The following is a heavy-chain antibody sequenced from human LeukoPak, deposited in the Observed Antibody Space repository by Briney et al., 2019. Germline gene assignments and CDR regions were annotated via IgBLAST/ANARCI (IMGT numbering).Heavy chain of an antibody. CDR3: ARGTGAGGRGRLDS. J-gene: IGHJ4*02. Sequence: ASVKVSCKASGDTLTNNFFHWVRQAPGQGLEWMGWINPNSGGTNYAHKFLGRVTMTRDTSISTAYMDLSGLRSDDTAVYFCARGTGAGGRGRLDSWGQGTLVTVSS. CDR1: GDTLTNNF. CDR2: INPNSGGT. D-gene: IGHD6-13*01. V-gene: IGHV1-2*07.